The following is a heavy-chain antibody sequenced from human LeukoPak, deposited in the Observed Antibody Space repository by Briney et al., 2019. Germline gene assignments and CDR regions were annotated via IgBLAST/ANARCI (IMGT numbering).Heavy chain of an antibody. CDR2: ISAYNGNT. CDR1: GYTFSSYG. CDR3: ARSDDNCSSTSCYLFDY. Sequence: ASVKVSCKASGYTFSSYGISWVRQAPGQGLEWMGWISAYNGNTNYAQKFQGRVTITRNTSISTAYMELSSLRSEDTAVYYCARSDDNCSSTSCYLFDYWSQGTLVTVSS. D-gene: IGHD2-2*01. V-gene: IGHV1-18*01. J-gene: IGHJ4*02.